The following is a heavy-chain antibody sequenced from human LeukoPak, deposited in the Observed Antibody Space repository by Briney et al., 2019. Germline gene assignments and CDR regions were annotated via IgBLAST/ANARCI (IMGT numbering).Heavy chain of an antibody. CDR3: ARVSAAAGTPWWFDP. Sequence: PSETLSLTCTVSGGSISTYYWSWIRQPPGKGLEWIGYIYYSGSTYYNPSLKSRVTILVATSKNQFSLKLSSVTAADTAVYYCARVSAAAGTPWWFDPWGQGTLVTVSS. J-gene: IGHJ5*02. D-gene: IGHD6-13*01. V-gene: IGHV4-59*01. CDR1: GGSISTYY. CDR2: IYYSGST.